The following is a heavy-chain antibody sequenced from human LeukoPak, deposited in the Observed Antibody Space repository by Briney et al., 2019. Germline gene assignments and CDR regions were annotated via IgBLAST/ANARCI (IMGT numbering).Heavy chain of an antibody. CDR3: ARKSGSGYSDY. J-gene: IGHJ4*02. CDR2: INHSGST. Sequence: PSETLSLTCAVYGGSFSGYYWSWIRQPPGKGLEWIGEINHSGSTNYNPSLKSRVTISVDTSKNQFSLKLSSVTAADTAVYYCARKSGSGYSDYWGQGTLVTVSS. D-gene: IGHD3-22*01. CDR1: GGSFSGYY. V-gene: IGHV4-34*01.